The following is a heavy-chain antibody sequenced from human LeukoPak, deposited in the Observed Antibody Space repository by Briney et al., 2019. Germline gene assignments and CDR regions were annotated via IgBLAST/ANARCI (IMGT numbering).Heavy chain of an antibody. CDR1: GGTFSSYT. CDR2: IIPTLGIA. CDR3: ARTLSSFLEWLSYYYYGMDV. D-gene: IGHD3-3*01. Sequence: SVKVSCKASGGTFSSYTISWVRQAPGQGVEWMGRIIPTLGIANYAQKFQGRVTITADKSTSTAYMELNSLRSEDTAVYYCARTLSSFLEWLSYYYYGMDVWGQGTTVTVSS. V-gene: IGHV1-69*02. J-gene: IGHJ6*02.